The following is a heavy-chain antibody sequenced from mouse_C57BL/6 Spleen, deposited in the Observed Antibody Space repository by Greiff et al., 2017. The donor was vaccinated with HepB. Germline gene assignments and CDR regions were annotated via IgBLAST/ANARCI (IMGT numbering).Heavy chain of an antibody. CDR2: IDPSDSYT. CDR1: GYTFTSYW. D-gene: IGHD1-1*01. V-gene: IGHV1-69*01. CDR3: ARGYGSSPDWYFDG. J-gene: IGHJ1*03. Sequence: QVQLKQPGAELVMPGASVKLSCKASGYTFTSYWMHWVKQRPGQGLEWIGEIDPSDSYTNYNQKFKGKSTLTVDKSSSTAYMQLSSLTSEDSAVYCSARGYGSSPDWYFDGWGTGTTVTVAS.